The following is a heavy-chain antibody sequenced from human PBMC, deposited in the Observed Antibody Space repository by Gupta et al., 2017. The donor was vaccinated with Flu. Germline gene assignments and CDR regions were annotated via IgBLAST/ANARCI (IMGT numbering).Heavy chain of an antibody. J-gene: IGHJ4*02. V-gene: IGHV3-23*01. CDR2: LSASGFTP. CDR1: GFTFSSYD. Sequence: EVQLLESGGGLVQPGGSLRLSCAASGFTFSSYDMSWVRQGPGKGLEWVSALSASGFTPYYADSVKGRFPISRDNSQNTLYLQMNSLGADDTAVYYCAKGFYDPFDYWGQGTLVTVSS. D-gene: IGHD3-3*01. CDR3: AKGFYDPFDY.